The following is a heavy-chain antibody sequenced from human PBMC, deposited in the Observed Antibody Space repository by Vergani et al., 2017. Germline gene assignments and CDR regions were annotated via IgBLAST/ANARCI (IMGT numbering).Heavy chain of an antibody. CDR1: GYTFTSYA. D-gene: IGHD4-17*01. Sequence: QVQLVQSGAEVKKPGASVKVSCKASGYTFTSYAINWVRQATGQGLEWMGWMNPNSGNTGYAQKFQGRVTMTRNTSISTAYMELSSLRSEDTAVYYCARGTGDYGDYRNWFDPWGQGTLVTVSS. V-gene: IGHV1-8*01. CDR2: MNPNSGNT. CDR3: ARGTGDYGDYRNWFDP. J-gene: IGHJ5*02.